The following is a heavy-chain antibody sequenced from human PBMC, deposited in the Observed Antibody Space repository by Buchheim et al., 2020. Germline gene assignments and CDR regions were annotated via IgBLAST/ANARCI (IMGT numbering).Heavy chain of an antibody. J-gene: IGHJ4*02. CDR1: GFTFSSYA. Sequence: EVQLLESGGGLVQPGGSLRLSCAASGFTFSSYAMSWVRQAPGKGLEWVSAISGSGGSVYYAESVKGRFTISRDNFKNTLYMQMSSLRADDTAVYYCAKRYGAYQNSPSDYWGQGTL. CDR2: ISGSGGSV. V-gene: IGHV3-23*01. D-gene: IGHD4-17*01. CDR3: AKRYGAYQNSPSDY.